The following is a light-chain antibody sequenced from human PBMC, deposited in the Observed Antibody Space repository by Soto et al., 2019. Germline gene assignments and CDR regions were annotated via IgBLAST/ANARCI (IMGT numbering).Light chain of an antibody. CDR3: QSADSSGTYV. CDR2: KDT. CDR1: ALPKQY. V-gene: IGLV3-25*03. Sequence: SYELTQPPSMSVSPGQTARITCSGDALPKQYAYWYQQKPGQAPVLVIYKDTERPSGIPERFSGSSSGTTVTLTISGVQAEDEADYYCQSADSSGTYVFGTGTKVTDL. J-gene: IGLJ1*01.